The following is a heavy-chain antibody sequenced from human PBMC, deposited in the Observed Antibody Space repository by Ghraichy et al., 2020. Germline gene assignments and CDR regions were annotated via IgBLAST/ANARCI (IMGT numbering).Heavy chain of an antibody. D-gene: IGHD3-10*01. Sequence: GGSLRLSCAASGFTFSNAWMSWVRQAPGKGLEWVGRIKSKTDGGTTDYAAPVKGRFTISRDDSKNTLYLQMNSLKTEDTAVYYCTTRRFGELLYEDYWGQGTLVTVSS. CDR2: IKSKTDGGTT. J-gene: IGHJ4*02. CDR1: GFTFSNAW. CDR3: TTRRFGELLYEDY. V-gene: IGHV3-15*01.